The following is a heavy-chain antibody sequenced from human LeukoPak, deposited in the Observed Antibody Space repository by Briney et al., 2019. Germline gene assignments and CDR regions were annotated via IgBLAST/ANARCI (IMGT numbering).Heavy chain of an antibody. D-gene: IGHD1-26*01. CDR2: INHSGST. CDR3: ARDDREGPRGY. J-gene: IGHJ4*02. V-gene: IGHV4-34*01. CDR1: GGSFSVYY. Sequence: SETLSLTCAVYGGSFSVYYWSWIREHPGEGLEWVGEINHSGSTNYNPSLKSRVTISVDTSKNQFSLKLSSVTAADTAVYYCARDDREGPRGYWGQGTLVTVSS.